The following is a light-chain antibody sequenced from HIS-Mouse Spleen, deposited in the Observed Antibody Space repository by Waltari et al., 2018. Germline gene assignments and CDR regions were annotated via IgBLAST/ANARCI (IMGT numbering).Light chain of an antibody. Sequence: DIVMTQSPDSLAVSLGERATINCKSSQSVLYSSNNKNYLAWYQQKPGQPPKLLIYWASTRESGVPDRFSGSGSGTAFTLPLSSLQAEDVAVYYCQQYYSTPYTFGQGTKLEIK. J-gene: IGKJ2*01. CDR1: QSVLYSSNNKNY. CDR3: QQYYSTPYT. V-gene: IGKV4-1*01. CDR2: WAS.